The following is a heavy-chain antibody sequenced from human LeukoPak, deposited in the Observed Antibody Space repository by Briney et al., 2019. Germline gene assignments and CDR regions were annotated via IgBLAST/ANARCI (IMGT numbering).Heavy chain of an antibody. Sequence: GASVKVSCKASGGTFSSYAISWVRQAPGQGLEWMGWISAYNGNTNYAQKLQGRVTMTTDTSTSTAYMELRSLRSDDTAVYYCARDTSFDWSGYGYWGQGTLVTVSS. V-gene: IGHV1-18*01. J-gene: IGHJ4*02. CDR2: ISAYNGNT. CDR3: ARDTSFDWSGYGY. CDR1: GGTFSSYA. D-gene: IGHD3-3*01.